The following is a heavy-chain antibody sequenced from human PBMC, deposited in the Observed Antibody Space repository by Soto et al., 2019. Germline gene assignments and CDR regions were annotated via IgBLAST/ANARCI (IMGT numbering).Heavy chain of an antibody. V-gene: IGHV4-59*01. CDR1: GGSISSYY. J-gene: IGHJ5*02. CDR2: IYYSGST. CDR3: ARVRVGYYGSGSYTWFDP. Sequence: SETLSLTCTVSGGSISSYYWSWIRQPPGKGLEWIGYIYYSGSTNYNPSLKSRVTISVDTSKNQFSLKLSSVTAADTAVYYCARVRVGYYGSGSYTWFDPCGQGTLVTVSS. D-gene: IGHD3-10*01.